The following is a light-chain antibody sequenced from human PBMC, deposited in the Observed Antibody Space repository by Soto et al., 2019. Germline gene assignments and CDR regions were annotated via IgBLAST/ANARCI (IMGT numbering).Light chain of an antibody. CDR2: DAS. CDR1: QSIGRW. V-gene: IGKV1-5*01. CDR3: QQANSFPIT. Sequence: GDRVTITCRASQSIGRWLAWYQQKPGKAPKLLIYDASSLESGVPSRFSGSGSGTEFTLTISSLQPDDFATYYCQQANSFPITFGQGTRLEIK. J-gene: IGKJ5*01.